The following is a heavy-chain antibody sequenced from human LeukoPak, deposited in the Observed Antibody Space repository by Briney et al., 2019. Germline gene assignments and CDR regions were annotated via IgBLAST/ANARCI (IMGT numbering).Heavy chain of an antibody. CDR1: GGSFSGYY. Sequence: SETLSLTCAVYGGSFSGYYWSWIRQPPGKGLEWIGEINHNGSTNYNPSLKSRVTISVDTSKNQFSLKLSSVTAADTAVYYCATSGGSYYYYGMDVWGQGTTVTVSS. J-gene: IGHJ6*02. D-gene: IGHD1-26*01. CDR3: ATSGGSYYYYGMDV. V-gene: IGHV4-34*01. CDR2: INHNGST.